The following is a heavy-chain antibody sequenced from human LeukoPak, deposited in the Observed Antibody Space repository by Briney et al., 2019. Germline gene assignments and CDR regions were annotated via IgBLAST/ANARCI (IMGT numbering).Heavy chain of an antibody. CDR3: ARDQPRIPATGPEPFDY. Sequence: GGSLRLSCAASGFTYSRYWMSWVRQALGKGLEWVANIKQDGSEKSKDSLYLQMNSLRAEDTAVYYCARDQPRIPATGPEPFDYWGQGTLVTVSS. V-gene: IGHV3-7*01. CDR2: IKQDGSEK. J-gene: IGHJ4*02. D-gene: IGHD2-2*01. CDR1: GFTYSRYW.